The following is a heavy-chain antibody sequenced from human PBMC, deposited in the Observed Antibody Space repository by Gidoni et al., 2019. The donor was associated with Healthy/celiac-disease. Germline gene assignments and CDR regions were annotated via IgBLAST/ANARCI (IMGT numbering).Heavy chain of an antibody. J-gene: IGHJ4*02. CDR1: GYTFPSYS. V-gene: IGHV1-46*01. CDR3: AREKSNGAAPHDY. D-gene: IGHD6-6*01. Sequence: QVQLVQSGAELKKPGASVKVSCKASGYTFPSYSMHWGRQAPGQGLEWLGIINPSGGSTSYAQKFQGRVTMTRDTSTSTVYMELSSLRSEDTAVYYCAREKSNGAAPHDYWGQGTLVTVSS. CDR2: INPSGGST.